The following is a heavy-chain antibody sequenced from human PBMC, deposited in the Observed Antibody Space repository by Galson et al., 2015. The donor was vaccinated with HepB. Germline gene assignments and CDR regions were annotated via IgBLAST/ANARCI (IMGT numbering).Heavy chain of an antibody. CDR3: ARDLYTVTTFQTYYYGMDV. D-gene: IGHD4-17*01. CDR1: GGTFSSYA. CDR2: IIPIFGTA. V-gene: IGHV1-69*13. J-gene: IGHJ6*02. Sequence: SVKVSCKASGGTFSSYAISWVRQAPGQGLEWMGGIIPIFGTANYAQKFQGRVTITADESTSTAYMELSSLRSEDTAVYYCARDLYTVTTFQTYYYGMDVWGQGTTVTVSS.